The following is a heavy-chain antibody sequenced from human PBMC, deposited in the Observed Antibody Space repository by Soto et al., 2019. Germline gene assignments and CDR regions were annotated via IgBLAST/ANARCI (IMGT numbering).Heavy chain of an antibody. D-gene: IGHD2-21*01. J-gene: IGHJ6*02. Sequence: GSLRLSCAASGFTFSSYSMNWVRQAPGKGLEWVSYISSSSSTIYYADSVKGRFTISRDNAKNSLYLQMNSLRDEDTAVYYCARDSPIATNKRFLHYYVMAVWGQGSTVIGSS. CDR1: GFTFSSYS. CDR3: ARDSPIATNKRFLHYYVMAV. V-gene: IGHV3-48*02. CDR2: ISSSSSTI.